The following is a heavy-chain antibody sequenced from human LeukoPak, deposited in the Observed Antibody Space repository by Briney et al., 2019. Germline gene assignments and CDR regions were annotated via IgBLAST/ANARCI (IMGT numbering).Heavy chain of an antibody. J-gene: IGHJ4*02. CDR2: IKQDGSEK. V-gene: IGHV3-7*01. CDR3: ARDRAGGATDY. CDR1: GFTFSSYW. D-gene: IGHD1-26*01. Sequence: GGSLRLSCAASGFTFSSYWMGWVRQAPGKGLEWVANIKQDGSEKYYVDSVKGRFTISRDNAKNSLYLQMNSLRAEDTAVYYCARDRAGGATDYWGQGTLVTVSS.